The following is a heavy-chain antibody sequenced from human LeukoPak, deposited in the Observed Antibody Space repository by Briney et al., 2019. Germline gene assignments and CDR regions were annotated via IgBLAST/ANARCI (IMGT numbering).Heavy chain of an antibody. Sequence: SETLSLTCAVYGGSFSGYYWSWIRQPPGKGLEWIGEINHSGSTNYNPSLKSRVTISVDTSKNQFSLKLSSVTAADTAVYYCASSKSGYGFNYYGMDVWGQGTTVTVSS. D-gene: IGHD6-25*01. CDR2: INHSGST. CDR1: GGSFSGYY. V-gene: IGHV4-34*01. CDR3: ASSKSGYGFNYYGMDV. J-gene: IGHJ6*02.